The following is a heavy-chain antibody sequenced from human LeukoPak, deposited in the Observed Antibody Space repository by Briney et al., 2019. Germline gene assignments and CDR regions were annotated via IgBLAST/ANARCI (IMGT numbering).Heavy chain of an antibody. CDR2: IKQDGSEK. V-gene: IGHV3-7*01. CDR3: ARVYRSSSGYCFDF. J-gene: IGHJ4*02. D-gene: IGHD6-6*01. CDR1: GSTFSSYW. Sequence: GGSLRLSCAASGSTFSSYWMSWVRQAPGKGLEWVANIKQDGSEKYYVDSVKGRFTVSRDNAKNSLYLQMNSLRAEDTAVYYCARVYRSSSGYCFDFWGQGTLVTVSS.